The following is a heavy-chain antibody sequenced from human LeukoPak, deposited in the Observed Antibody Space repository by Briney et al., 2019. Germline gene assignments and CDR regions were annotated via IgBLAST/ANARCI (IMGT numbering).Heavy chain of an antibody. J-gene: IGHJ4*02. CDR3: GRAADH. Sequence: SETLSLTCSFSGGSITGGGYYWGWVRQPPGKGLEWIASLYSNGNTFYNPSLKSRVTISEKSSKSQFSLKLSTEIAADTGVYFCGRAADHWGPEILVHGSS. V-gene: IGHV4-39*01. CDR1: GGSITGGGYY. CDR2: LYSNGNT.